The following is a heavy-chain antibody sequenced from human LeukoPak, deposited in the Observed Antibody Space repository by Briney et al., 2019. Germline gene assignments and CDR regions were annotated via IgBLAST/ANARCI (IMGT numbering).Heavy chain of an antibody. Sequence: RSLRLSCAASGFSFSTYGMRWVRQAPGKGLEWVAVISYDGSDQYYADSVKGRFTVSRNNSKNTLYLQMNSLKVEDTAVYYCAKLGCGSTRCYINYWGQGTLVTVSS. CDR2: ISYDGSDQ. CDR3: AKLGCGSTRCYINY. V-gene: IGHV3-30*18. J-gene: IGHJ4*02. D-gene: IGHD2-2*01. CDR1: GFSFSTYG.